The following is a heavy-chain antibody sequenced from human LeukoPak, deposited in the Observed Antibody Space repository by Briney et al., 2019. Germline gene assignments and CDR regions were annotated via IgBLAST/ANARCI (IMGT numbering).Heavy chain of an antibody. CDR3: AKDRDYYDNDYYSDY. CDR1: GFTFSSYA. D-gene: IGHD3-22*01. Sequence: GGSLRLSCTASGFTFSSYAMSWVRQAPGKGLEWVSSISDSGGDTYYADSVKGRFTISRDNSKNTLYLQMNSLRAEDTAVYYCAKDRDYYDNDYYSDYWGQGTLVTVSS. CDR2: ISDSGGDT. V-gene: IGHV3-23*01. J-gene: IGHJ4*02.